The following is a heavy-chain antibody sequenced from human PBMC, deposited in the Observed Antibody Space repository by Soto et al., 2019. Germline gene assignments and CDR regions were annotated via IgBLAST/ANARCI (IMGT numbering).Heavy chain of an antibody. CDR3: AKDVVGAYYYGMDV. Sequence: GGSLRLSCAASGFTFINYAMTWVRQAPGKGLEWVSIVSDSGGSTYYADSVKGRFTISRDNSKNTLYLQMNTLRAEDTAIYYCAKDVVGAYYYGMDVWGQGTTVTVSS. J-gene: IGHJ6*02. D-gene: IGHD1-26*01. V-gene: IGHV3-23*01. CDR1: GFTFINYA. CDR2: VSDSGGST.